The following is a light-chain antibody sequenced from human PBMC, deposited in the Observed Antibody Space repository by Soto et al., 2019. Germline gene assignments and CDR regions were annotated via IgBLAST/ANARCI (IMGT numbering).Light chain of an antibody. Sequence: PGPGATLSSRTSQSVSGSNLAWYQQKPGQAPRLLIYGAASRATGIPDRFSGSGSGTDFTLTISRLEPEDFPVYYCQQYGSSSLTFGGGTKVDIK. V-gene: IGKV3-20*01. CDR3: QQYGSSSLT. J-gene: IGKJ4*01. CDR2: GAA. CDR1: QSVSGSN.